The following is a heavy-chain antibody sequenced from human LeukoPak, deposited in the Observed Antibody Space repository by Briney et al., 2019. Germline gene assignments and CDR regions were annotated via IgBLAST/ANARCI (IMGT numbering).Heavy chain of an antibody. CDR2: ISYDGSNK. Sequence: GGSLRLSCAASGFTFSSYAMHWVRQAPGKGLEWVAVISYDGSNKYYADSVKGRFTISRDNSKNTLYLQMNSLRAEDTAVYYCARESGDYGDLYWDQGTLVTVSS. V-gene: IGHV3-30*04. D-gene: IGHD4-17*01. J-gene: IGHJ4*02. CDR3: ARESGDYGDLY. CDR1: GFTFSSYA.